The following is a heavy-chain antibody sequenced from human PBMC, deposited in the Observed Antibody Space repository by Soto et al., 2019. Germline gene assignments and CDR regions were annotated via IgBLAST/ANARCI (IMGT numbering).Heavy chain of an antibody. V-gene: IGHV3-30*18. J-gene: IGHJ6*02. D-gene: IGHD3-3*01. CDR1: GFTVSSYG. CDR2: ISYDGSNK. CDR3: AKVPPHHLEWPYYYGMDV. Sequence: GGSLTLSCAAAGFTVSSYGMHWVRQAPGKGLEWVAVISYDGSNKYYADSVKGRFTISRDNSKNTLYLQMNSLRAEDTAVYYCAKVPPHHLEWPYYYGMDVWGQGTTVTVSS.